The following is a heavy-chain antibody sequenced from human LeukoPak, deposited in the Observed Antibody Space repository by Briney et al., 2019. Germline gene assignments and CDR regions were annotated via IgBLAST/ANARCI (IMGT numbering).Heavy chain of an antibody. Sequence: AGTLRLSCSASGFTFSNAWMSWLRQAPGKGLEWVGRVKSKTNGGTTDYAAPVKGRVTISRDDSKNTLYLQMNSLKAEDTAVYDCTKDDPTNRAWGQGSLVTVSS. CDR1: GFTFSNAW. J-gene: IGHJ4*02. CDR2: VKSKTNGGTT. CDR3: TKDDPTNRA. D-gene: IGHD2/OR15-2a*01. V-gene: IGHV3-15*01.